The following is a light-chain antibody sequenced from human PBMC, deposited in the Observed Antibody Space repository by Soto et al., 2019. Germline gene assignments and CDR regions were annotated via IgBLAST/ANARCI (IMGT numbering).Light chain of an antibody. J-gene: IGLJ2*01. V-gene: IGLV2-8*01. CDR2: EVT. Sequence: QSALTQPPSASGSPGQSVAISCTGTSSDVGGYNYVSWYQQHPGKAPKLMIYEVTKRPSGVPDRFSGSKSGNTASLTVSGLHAEDEADYYCSSYAGSNKKVFGAGTKLTVL. CDR1: SSDVGGYNY. CDR3: SSYAGSNKKV.